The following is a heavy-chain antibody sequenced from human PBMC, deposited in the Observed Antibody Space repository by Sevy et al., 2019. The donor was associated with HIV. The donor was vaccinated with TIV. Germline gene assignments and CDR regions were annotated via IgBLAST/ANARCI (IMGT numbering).Heavy chain of an antibody. D-gene: IGHD3-9*01. J-gene: IGHJ4*02. CDR3: AKNIWTGYYVPHGY. CDR2: ISNDGSSK. Sequence: GGSLRLSCAASGFSFRNYGMHWVRQAPGKGLEWVAFISNDGSSKYYADSVKGRFTISRDNSQNTLYLQVNNVRADDTAVFYCAKNIWTGYYVPHGYWGQGTLVTVSS. V-gene: IGHV3-30*02. CDR1: GFSFRNYG.